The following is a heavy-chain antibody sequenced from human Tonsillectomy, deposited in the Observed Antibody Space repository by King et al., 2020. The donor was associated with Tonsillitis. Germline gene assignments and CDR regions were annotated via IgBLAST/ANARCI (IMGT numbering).Heavy chain of an antibody. Sequence: VQLQQWGAGLLKPSETLSLTCAVYGGSFSDYYWSWIRQPPGKGLEWIGEINHSGSTNYNPSLKSRVTISVDTSKNQFPLKLNSVTAADTAVYYWASRLRYFDWSFDPWGQGTLVTVSS. CDR2: INHSGST. CDR1: GGSFSDYY. D-gene: IGHD3-9*01. V-gene: IGHV4-34*01. CDR3: ASRLRYFDWSFDP. J-gene: IGHJ5*02.